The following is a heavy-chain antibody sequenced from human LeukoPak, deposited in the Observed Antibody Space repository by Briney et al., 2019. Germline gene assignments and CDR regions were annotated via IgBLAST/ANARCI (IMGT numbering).Heavy chain of an antibody. CDR3: ARGGQLTNWNYISFDY. Sequence: GASVKVSCKASGGTFSSYAISWVRQAPGQGLEWMGWINPNSGATNFARKFQGRVTITSDTSISTAYMELSTLISDDTALYYCARGGQLTNWNYISFDYWGQGTLVTVSS. V-gene: IGHV1-2*02. CDR2: INPNSGAT. J-gene: IGHJ4*02. CDR1: GGTFSSYA. D-gene: IGHD1-7*01.